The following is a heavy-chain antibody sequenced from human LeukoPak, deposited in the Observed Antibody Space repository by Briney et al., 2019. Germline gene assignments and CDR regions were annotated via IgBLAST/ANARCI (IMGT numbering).Heavy chain of an antibody. Sequence: GGSLRLSCAASGFTFSSYWMHWVRQAPGKGLVWVSRINSDGSSTSYADSVKGRFTISRDNSKNTLYLQMNSLRAEDTAVYYCAKANDYGDYRSDYWGQGTLVTVSS. D-gene: IGHD4-17*01. J-gene: IGHJ4*02. CDR1: GFTFSSYW. CDR2: INSDGSST. V-gene: IGHV3-74*01. CDR3: AKANDYGDYRSDY.